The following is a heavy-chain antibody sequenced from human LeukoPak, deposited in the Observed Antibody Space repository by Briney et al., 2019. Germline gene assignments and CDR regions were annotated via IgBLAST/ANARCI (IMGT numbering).Heavy chain of an antibody. J-gene: IGHJ4*02. CDR3: ATGYSSTWYYFDY. Sequence: PSETLSLTCTVSGDSISSYYWSWIRQPPGKGLEWIGYIYHSGSTNYNPSLKSRVTISADTSKDQFSLNVASVTAPDTAVYYCATGYSSTWYYFDYWGQGTLVTVSS. D-gene: IGHD6-13*01. CDR2: IYHSGST. V-gene: IGHV4-59*01. CDR1: GDSISSYY.